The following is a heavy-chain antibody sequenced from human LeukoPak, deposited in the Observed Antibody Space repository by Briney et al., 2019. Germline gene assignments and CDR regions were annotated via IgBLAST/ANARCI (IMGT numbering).Heavy chain of an antibody. V-gene: IGHV3-30*18. D-gene: IGHD1-26*01. CDR2: ISYDGSNK. CDR3: PKPSWGGSGSYGPFDY. J-gene: IGHJ4*02. Sequence: GGSLRLSCAASGFTFSSYGMHWVRQAPGKGLEWVAVISYDGSNKYYADSVKGRFTISRDNSKNTLYLQMNSLRAEDTAVYYRPKPSWGGSGSYGPFDYWGQGTLVTVSS. CDR1: GFTFSSYG.